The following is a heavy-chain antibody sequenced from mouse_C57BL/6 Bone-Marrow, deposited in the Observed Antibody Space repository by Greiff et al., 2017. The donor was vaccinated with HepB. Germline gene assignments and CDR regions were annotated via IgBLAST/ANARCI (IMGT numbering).Heavy chain of an antibody. J-gene: IGHJ2*01. CDR3: ANGGSSLYYFDY. CDR1: GYTFTSYW. V-gene: IGHV1-53*01. D-gene: IGHD1-1*01. CDR2: INPSNGGT. Sequence: QVQLKESGTELVKPGASVKLSCKASGYTFTSYWMHWVKQRPGQGLEWIGNINPSNGGTNYNEKFKSKATLTVDKSSSTAYMQLSSLTSEDSAVYYCANGGSSLYYFDYWGQGTTLTVSS.